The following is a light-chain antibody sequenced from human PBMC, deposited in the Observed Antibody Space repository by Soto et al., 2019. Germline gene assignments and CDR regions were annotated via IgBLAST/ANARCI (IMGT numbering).Light chain of an antibody. CDR1: RGIANY. J-gene: IGKJ4*01. CDR3: QESNNVPFS. Sequence: QMTQSPPSLSASVGDRVTITCRASRGIANYVNWYQHKLGKAPKLLIYSATNLQSGVPSRFSGSGSRTSFTFTISGLQPDDSATYYCQESNNVPFSFGGGTKLEIK. CDR2: SAT. V-gene: IGKV1-39*01.